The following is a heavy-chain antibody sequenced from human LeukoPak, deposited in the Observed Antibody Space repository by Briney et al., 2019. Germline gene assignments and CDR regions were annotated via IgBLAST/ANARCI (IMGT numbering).Heavy chain of an antibody. Sequence: GGSLRLSCAAPGFTVSDFWMIWVRQAPGRGLEWVGHIRTKSEGATTQYAAPVKGRFTVSRDDSKNTVYLQMDSLQSDDTAVYYCVKRWFDPWGQGALVTVSS. CDR3: VKRWFDP. J-gene: IGHJ5*02. V-gene: IGHV3-15*01. CDR2: IRTKSEGATT. CDR1: GFTVSDFW.